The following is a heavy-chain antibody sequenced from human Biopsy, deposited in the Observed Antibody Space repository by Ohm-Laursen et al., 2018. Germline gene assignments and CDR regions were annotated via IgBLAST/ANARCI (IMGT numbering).Heavy chain of an antibody. CDR3: ARDEMGSISRSGYFQH. V-gene: IGHV3-33*01. D-gene: IGHD5-24*01. J-gene: IGHJ1*01. CDR2: IWYNGSNK. Sequence: SLRLSCAASGYSFSRNGMHWVRQAPGKGLGWVAIIWYNGSNKYYGDSVKGRFTISRDSSKNTVYLQMDSLRAEDTAVYYCARDEMGSISRSGYFQHWGQGALVIVSS. CDR1: GYSFSRNG.